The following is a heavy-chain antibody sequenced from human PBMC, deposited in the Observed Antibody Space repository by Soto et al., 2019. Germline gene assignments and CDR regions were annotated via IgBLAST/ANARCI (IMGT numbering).Heavy chain of an antibody. Sequence: SETLSLTCAVYGGSFSGYYWSWIRQPPGKGLGWIGRMNHSGSTNYNRSLESRVTISVDTSKNQFSLKLSSVTAADTAVYYCARHVNYYDSSGYYFDYWGQGTLVTVSS. J-gene: IGHJ4*02. D-gene: IGHD3-22*01. CDR2: MNHSGST. CDR1: GGSFSGYY. CDR3: ARHVNYYDSSGYYFDY. V-gene: IGHV4-34*01.